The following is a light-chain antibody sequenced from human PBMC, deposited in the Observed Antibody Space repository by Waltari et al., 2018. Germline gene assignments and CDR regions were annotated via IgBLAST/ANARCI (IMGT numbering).Light chain of an antibody. Sequence: DIVMTQSPDSLAVSLGERATINCKSRQSFFHTNNKHYLAWYQQKPGHPPKLLMYWASTRESGVPDRFSGSGSGTDFPLAISSLQAEDVAVYYCQQYYSAPNTFGQGTNVEIK. J-gene: IGKJ2*01. CDR2: WAS. CDR1: QSFFHTNNKHY. CDR3: QQYYSAPNT. V-gene: IGKV4-1*01.